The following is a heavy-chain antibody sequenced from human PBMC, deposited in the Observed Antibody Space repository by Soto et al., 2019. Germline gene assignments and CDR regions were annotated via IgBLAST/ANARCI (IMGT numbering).Heavy chain of an antibody. V-gene: IGHV3-53*01. Sequence: GGSLRLSCAASGFTVSSNYMSWVRQAPGKGLEWVSVIYSGGSTYYADSAKGRFTISRDNAKNSLYLQMNSLRVEDTAVYYCARDAYSSSWYAYWGQGTLVTVSS. CDR2: IYSGGST. J-gene: IGHJ4*02. D-gene: IGHD6-13*01. CDR3: ARDAYSSSWYAY. CDR1: GFTVSSNY.